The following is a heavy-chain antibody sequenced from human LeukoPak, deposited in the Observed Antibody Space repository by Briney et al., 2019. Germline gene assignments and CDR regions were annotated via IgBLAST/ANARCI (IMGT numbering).Heavy chain of an antibody. CDR3: ASSVVVPAAILAAFDI. V-gene: IGHV4-39*01. Sequence: PSDTLSLTCTVSGDSISSSSYYWGWIRQPPGKGLEWIGSIYYSGSTYYNPSLKSRVTISVDTSKNQFSRKLSSVTAADTAVYYGASSVVVPAAILAAFDIWGQGTMVTVSS. CDR2: IYYSGST. J-gene: IGHJ3*02. D-gene: IGHD2-2*02. CDR1: GDSISSSSYY.